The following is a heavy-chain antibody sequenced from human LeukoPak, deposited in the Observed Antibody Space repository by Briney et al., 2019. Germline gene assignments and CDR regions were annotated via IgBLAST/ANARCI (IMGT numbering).Heavy chain of an antibody. CDR2: ISSSGSTI. D-gene: IGHD4-23*01. Sequence: SGGSLRLSCAASGFTFSSYEMNWVRQAPGKGLEWVSYISSSGSTIYYADSVKGRFTISRDNAKNSLYLQMNSLRAEDTAVYYCARGVDYGGNSGYWGQGTLVTVSS. CDR3: ARGVDYGGNSGY. V-gene: IGHV3-48*03. CDR1: GFTFSSYE. J-gene: IGHJ4*02.